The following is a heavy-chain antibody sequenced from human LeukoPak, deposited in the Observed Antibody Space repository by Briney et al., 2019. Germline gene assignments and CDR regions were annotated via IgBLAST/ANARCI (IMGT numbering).Heavy chain of an antibody. CDR3: ARDRPWATRGLDY. CDR2: IYYSSST. CDR1: GGSLSRYY. Sequence: SETLSLTCTVSGGSLSRYYWNWIRQAPGKGLEWIGYIYYSSSTSYNPSLKSRVTMSVNTYQNLFSLKLTYVTAADTAFYYCARDRPWATRGLDYWGQGILVTVSS. J-gene: IGHJ4*02. D-gene: IGHD6-6*01. V-gene: IGHV4-59*01.